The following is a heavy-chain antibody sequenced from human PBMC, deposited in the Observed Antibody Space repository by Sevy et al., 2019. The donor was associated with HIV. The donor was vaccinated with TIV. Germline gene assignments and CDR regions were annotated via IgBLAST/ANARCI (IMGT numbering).Heavy chain of an antibody. Sequence: GGSVRLSCAASGFTFSNYGMHWVRQAPGKGLEWVTGTSYDGSNKYYADSVKGRFTISRDNSKNTLFLQMNSLRAEDTAVYYCAKSLEQQLIPDDYWGQGTLVTVSS. CDR1: GFTFSNYG. V-gene: IGHV3-30*18. CDR2: TSYDGSNK. D-gene: IGHD6-13*01. J-gene: IGHJ4*02. CDR3: AKSLEQQLIPDDY.